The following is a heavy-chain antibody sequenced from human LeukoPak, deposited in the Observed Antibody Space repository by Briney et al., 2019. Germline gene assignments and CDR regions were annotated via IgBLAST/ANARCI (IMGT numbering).Heavy chain of an antibody. D-gene: IGHD1-26*01. CDR3: TRVRSGKSVFDV. Sequence: GGSLRLSCEASGFTVSSKWLHWVRQAPGKGLAWVSRIRGDVSSATYAASVKGRFSVSTDSAKNTVHLQMNSLRVEDTGVYYCTRVRSGKSVFDVWGQGTVVTVSS. J-gene: IGHJ3*01. V-gene: IGHV3-74*03. CDR1: GFTVSSKW. CDR2: IRGDVSSA.